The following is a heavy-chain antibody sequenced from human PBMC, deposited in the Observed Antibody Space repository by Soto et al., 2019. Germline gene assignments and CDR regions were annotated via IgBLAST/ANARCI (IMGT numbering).Heavy chain of an antibody. CDR3: ARAPLTTVTTKWYDP. J-gene: IGHJ5*02. V-gene: IGHV3-21*01. D-gene: IGHD4-17*01. CDR2: ISSSSSYI. CDR1: GFTFSSYS. Sequence: SLTLSSAASGFTFSSYSMNWVRQAPGKVLEWDSSISSSSSYIYYADSVKGRFTISRDNAKNSLYLQMNSLRAEDTAVYYCARAPLTTVTTKWYDPWGQGTLVT.